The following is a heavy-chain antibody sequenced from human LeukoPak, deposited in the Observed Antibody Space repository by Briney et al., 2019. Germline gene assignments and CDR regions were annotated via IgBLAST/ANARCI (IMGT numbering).Heavy chain of an antibody. CDR1: GYTFTSYG. CDR2: ISAYNGNT. D-gene: IGHD3-9*01. V-gene: IGHV1-18*01. Sequence: GASVKVSCKASGYTFTSYGISWVRQAPGQGLEWMGWISAYNGNTNYAQKLQGRVTMTTDTSTSTAYMELRSLRSDDTAVYYCARDVLRYFDWLSGNRPNWFDPWGQGTLVTVSS. CDR3: ARDVLRYFDWLSGNRPNWFDP. J-gene: IGHJ5*02.